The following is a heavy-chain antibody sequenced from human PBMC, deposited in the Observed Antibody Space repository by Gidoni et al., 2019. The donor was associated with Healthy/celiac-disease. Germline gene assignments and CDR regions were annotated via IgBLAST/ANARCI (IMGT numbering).Heavy chain of an antibody. V-gene: IGHV1-46*01. Sequence: QVQLVQSGAEVKKPGASVKVSCKASGYTFTSYYMHWVRQAPGQGLEWMGIINPSGGSTSYAQKFQGRVTMTRDTSTSTVYMELSSLRSEDTAVYYCARGCGGDCYRGWRHYYGMDVWGQGTTVTVSS. CDR2: INPSGGST. J-gene: IGHJ6*02. CDR1: GYTFTSYY. D-gene: IGHD2-21*02. CDR3: ARGCGGDCYRGWRHYYGMDV.